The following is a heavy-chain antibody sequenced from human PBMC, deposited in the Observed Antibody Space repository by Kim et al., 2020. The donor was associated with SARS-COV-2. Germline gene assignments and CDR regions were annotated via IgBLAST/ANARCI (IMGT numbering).Heavy chain of an antibody. CDR2: INPNSGGT. D-gene: IGHD5-18*01. J-gene: IGHJ6*02. CDR1: GYTFTGYY. CDR3: ARDTAMVRRVYYYYGMDV. V-gene: IGHV1-2*02. Sequence: ASVKVSCKASGYTFTGYYMHWVRQAPGQGLEWMGWINPNSGGTNYAQKFQGRVTMTRDTSISTAYMELSRLRSDDTAVYYCARDTAMVRRVYYYYGMDVWGQGTTVTVSS.